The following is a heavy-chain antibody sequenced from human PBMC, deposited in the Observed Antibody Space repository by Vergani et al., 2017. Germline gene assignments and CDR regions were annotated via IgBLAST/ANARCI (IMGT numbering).Heavy chain of an antibody. CDR3: AREGFYVYVWASYRLRGGYYFDY. J-gene: IGHJ4*02. CDR1: GYTFTSYA. CDR2: INAGNGNT. Sequence: VQLVQSGTEVKKPGASVNIACKTSGYTFTSYAMHWVRQAPGQRLEWMGWINAGNGNTKYSQKFQGRVTITRDTSARTAYMELSSLRSEDTAVYYCAREGFYVYVWASYRLRGGYYFDYWGQGTLVTVSS. V-gene: IGHV1-3*01. D-gene: IGHD3-16*02.